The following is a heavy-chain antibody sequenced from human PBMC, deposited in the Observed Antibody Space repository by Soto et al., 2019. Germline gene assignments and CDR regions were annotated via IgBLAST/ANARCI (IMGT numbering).Heavy chain of an antibody. Sequence: PSETLSLTCTVSGGSISSYYWSWIRQPPGKGLEWIGYIYYSGSTNYNPSLKSRVTISVDTSKNQFSLKLSSVTAADTAVYYCAIAATKGPIDYWGQGTLVTFSS. J-gene: IGHJ4*02. CDR3: AIAATKGPIDY. CDR2: IYYSGST. CDR1: GGSISSYY. D-gene: IGHD6-13*01. V-gene: IGHV4-59*01.